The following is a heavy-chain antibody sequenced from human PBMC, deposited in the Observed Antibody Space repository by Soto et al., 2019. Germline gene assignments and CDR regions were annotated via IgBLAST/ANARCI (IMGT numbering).Heavy chain of an antibody. J-gene: IGHJ6*02. CDR1: GYTFIGYY. CDR3: ARVGGGLASLGYYGMDV. CDR2: INPNSGGT. D-gene: IGHD3-10*01. V-gene: IGHV1-2*04. Sequence: ASVKVSCKASGYTFIGYYTHWVRQAPGQGLEWMGWINPNSGGTNYAQRFQGWVTMTRDRSISTAYMELSRLKSDDTAVYYCARVGGGLASLGYYGMDVWGQGTTVTVSS.